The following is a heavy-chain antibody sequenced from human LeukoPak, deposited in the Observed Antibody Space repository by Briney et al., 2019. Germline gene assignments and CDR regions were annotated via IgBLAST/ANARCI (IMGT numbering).Heavy chain of an antibody. CDR1: GFTFSSYS. CDR2: ISSSSSTI. J-gene: IGHJ4*02. D-gene: IGHD3-3*01. Sequence: GGSLRLSCAASGFTFSSYSMNWVRQAPGKGLEWVSYISSSSSTIYYADSVKGRFTISRDNAKNSLYLQMNSQRAEDTAVYYCARGPQLRFLEWLYFDYWGQGTLVTVSS. V-gene: IGHV3-48*01. CDR3: ARGPQLRFLEWLYFDY.